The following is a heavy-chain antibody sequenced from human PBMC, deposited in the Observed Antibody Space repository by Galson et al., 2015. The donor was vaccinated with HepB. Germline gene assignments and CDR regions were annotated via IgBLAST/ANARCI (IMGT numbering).Heavy chain of an antibody. V-gene: IGHV3-11*04. J-gene: IGHJ6*03. CDR2: ISSSGSTI. D-gene: IGHD3-9*01. Sequence: SLRLSCAASGFTFSDYHMSWIRQAPGKGLEWVSYISSSGSTIYYADSVRGRFTISRDNAKNSLYLQMNSLRAEDTAVYYCARAYDILTGYQMVIALYYYYYYMDVWGKGTTVTVSS. CDR3: ARAYDILTGYQMVIALYYYYYYMDV. CDR1: GFTFSDYH.